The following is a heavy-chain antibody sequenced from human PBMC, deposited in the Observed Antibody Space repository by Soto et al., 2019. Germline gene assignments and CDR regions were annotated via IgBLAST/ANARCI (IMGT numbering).Heavy chain of an antibody. D-gene: IGHD3-3*01. CDR1: GFTFSDYY. CDR3: ARGGSLEGYFDL. J-gene: IGHJ2*01. CDR2: ISSSGSTI. Sequence: LRLSCAASGFTFSDYYMNWIRQAPGKGLEWVSYISSSGSTIHYAGSVKGRFTISRGNAKNSLYLQMNSLRVEDTAVYYCARGGSLEGYFDLWGRGTLVTVSS. V-gene: IGHV3-11*01.